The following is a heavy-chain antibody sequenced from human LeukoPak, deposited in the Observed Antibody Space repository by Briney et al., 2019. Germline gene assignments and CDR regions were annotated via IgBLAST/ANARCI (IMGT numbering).Heavy chain of an antibody. J-gene: IGHJ5*02. Sequence: RPSETLSLTCTVSGGSISSHFWTWIRQPPGKGLEWIGYIYYSGTTNYNPSLKSRVSISVDTSKNEFSLRLSSVTAADTAVYYCARDFLECSRACCLNWFDPWGQGTLVTVSS. CDR2: IYYSGTT. CDR1: GGSISSHF. V-gene: IGHV4-59*11. D-gene: IGHD2-2*01. CDR3: ARDFLECSRACCLNWFDP.